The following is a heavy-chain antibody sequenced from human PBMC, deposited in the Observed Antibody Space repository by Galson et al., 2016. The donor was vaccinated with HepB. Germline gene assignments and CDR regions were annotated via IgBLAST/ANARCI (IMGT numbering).Heavy chain of an antibody. Sequence: SLRLSCAVSGFTVRSNYMSWVRQTPGKGLEWISVIYDGGRTYYADSVKGRFTISRDNSEDTLYLQMNSLRGDDTAIYYCAARPSHITAPGWAWGYDYWGQGTLVTVSS. V-gene: IGHV3-66*02. CDR2: IYDGGRT. CDR1: GFTVRSNY. D-gene: IGHD6-13*01. J-gene: IGHJ4*02. CDR3: AARPSHITAPGWAWGYDY.